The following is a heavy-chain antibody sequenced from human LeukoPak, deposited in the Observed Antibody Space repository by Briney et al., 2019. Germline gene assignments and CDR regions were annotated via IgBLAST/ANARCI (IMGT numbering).Heavy chain of an antibody. CDR3: ARRRAVAGTYYFDY. CDR1: GYNFPNYW. V-gene: IGHV5-51*01. J-gene: IGHJ4*02. Sequence: GESLKISCKGSGYNFPNYWIGWVRQMPGKGLEWMGIIYPGDSDTRYGPSFQGQVTISADKSISTAYLQWSSLKASDTAMYYCARRRAVAGTYYFDYWGQGTLVTVSS. CDR2: IYPGDSDT. D-gene: IGHD6-19*01.